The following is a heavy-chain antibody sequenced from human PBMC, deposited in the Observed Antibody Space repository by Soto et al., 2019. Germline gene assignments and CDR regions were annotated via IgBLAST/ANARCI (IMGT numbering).Heavy chain of an antibody. D-gene: IGHD3-16*01. V-gene: IGHV4-31*03. CDR1: GGSISSGGYY. CDR3: AGVGGINWFDP. CDR2: IYYSGST. Sequence: QVQLQESGPGLVKPSQTLSLTCTVSGGSISSGGYYWSWIRQHPGKGLEWIGYIYYSGSTYYNPSLKKRITRSGDKAKNQFSLKLRPCTAADTAGDYFAGVGGINWFDPWGQGTLVTVSS. J-gene: IGHJ5*02.